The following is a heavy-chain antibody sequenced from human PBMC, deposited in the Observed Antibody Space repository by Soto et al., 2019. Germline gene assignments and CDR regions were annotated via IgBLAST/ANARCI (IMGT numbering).Heavy chain of an antibody. V-gene: IGHV3-11*01. CDR1: GFTFSDYY. J-gene: IGHJ1*01. CDR2: ISSSSHAI. D-gene: IGHD2-2*02. Sequence: QVQLVESGGGLVKPGGSLRLSCAASGFTFSDYYMSWIRQAPGQGLEWISYISSSSHAIYYADSVEGRFTVSRDNAKNSLWLQINSLRAEDTAVYYCVRYCSCADCYTGSAEYFQHWGQGTLVTVSS. CDR3: VRYCSCADCYTGSAEYFQH.